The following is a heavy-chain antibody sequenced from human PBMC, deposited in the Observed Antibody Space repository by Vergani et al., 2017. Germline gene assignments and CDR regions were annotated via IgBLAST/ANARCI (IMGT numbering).Heavy chain of an antibody. Sequence: QVQLVESGGGVVQPGRSPRLSCAASGFIFSSYGMHWVRQAPGKGLEWVTVISYDGSNKYYADSVKGRFTISRGNSKNTLYLQMNSLRAEDTTGYYCAKVREGWELRGSFDYWGQGTLVTVSS. CDR1: GFIFSSYG. CDR2: ISYDGSNK. CDR3: AKVREGWELRGSFDY. D-gene: IGHD1-26*01. J-gene: IGHJ4*02. V-gene: IGHV3-30*18.